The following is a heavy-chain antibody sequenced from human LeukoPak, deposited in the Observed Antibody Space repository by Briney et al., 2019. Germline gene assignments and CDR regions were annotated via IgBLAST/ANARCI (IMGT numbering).Heavy chain of an antibody. CDR2: TFSGGST. CDR1: GFTVSRNY. J-gene: IGHJ2*01. Sequence: GGSLRLSCAASGFTVSRNYMSWVRQAPGKGLEWVSTTFSGGSTYYADSVKGRFTISRDNSKNTLYLQMNSLRAEDTAVYYCARVNYYDLFFDLWGRGTVVTVSS. V-gene: IGHV3-66*01. CDR3: ARVNYYDLFFDL. D-gene: IGHD3-22*01.